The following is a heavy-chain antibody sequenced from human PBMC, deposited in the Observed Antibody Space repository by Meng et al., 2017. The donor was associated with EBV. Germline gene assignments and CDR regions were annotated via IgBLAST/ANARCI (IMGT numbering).Heavy chain of an antibody. CDR1: GGPFRSGG. CDR3: ASESGRGFTPDF. D-gene: IGHD3-10*01. V-gene: IGHV1-69*01. CDR2: LIPMSGAP. J-gene: IGHJ4*02. Sequence: QGQVGEAGGAVERPGVLGKILLQDSGGPFRSGGCRWGRQGPWPGLWLLGGLIPMSGAPHYAQKFQDRVTITADEYTRTHYMELSSLRSDDTAMYYCASESGRGFTPDFWGQGTLVTASS.